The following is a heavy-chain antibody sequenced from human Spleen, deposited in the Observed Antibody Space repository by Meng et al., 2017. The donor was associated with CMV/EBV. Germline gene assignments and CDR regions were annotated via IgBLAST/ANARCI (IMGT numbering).Heavy chain of an antibody. CDR2: ISGSGGDI. CDR1: GFTFSSYA. D-gene: IGHD5-12*01. V-gene: IGHV3-23*01. Sequence: VASGFTFSSYAMNWVRQAPGKGLEWVSSISGSGGDIYYADSVKGRFTISRGNSKNTLYLQMNSLRDEDMAVYYCAKGRGGYVFDCDYWGQGTLVTVSS. CDR3: AKGRGGYVFDCDY. J-gene: IGHJ4*02.